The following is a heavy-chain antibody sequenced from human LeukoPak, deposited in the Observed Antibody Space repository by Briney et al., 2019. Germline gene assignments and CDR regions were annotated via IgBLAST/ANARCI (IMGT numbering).Heavy chain of an antibody. CDR2: IIPIVGTA. CDR1: GYTFTIYG. D-gene: IGHD3-10*01. J-gene: IGHJ6*02. V-gene: IGHV1-69*04. Sequence: ASVRVSCKASGYTFTIYGISWVRQAPGQGLEWMGRIIPIVGTANYAQKFQGRVTITADKSTATVYMELSNLRSGDTAVYYCARGITVVRGVIKGGMDVWGQGTTVTVSS. CDR3: ARGITVVRGVIKGGMDV.